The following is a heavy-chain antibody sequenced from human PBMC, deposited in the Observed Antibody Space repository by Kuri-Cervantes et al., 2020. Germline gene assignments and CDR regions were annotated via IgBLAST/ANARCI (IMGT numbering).Heavy chain of an antibody. V-gene: IGHV3-11*01. J-gene: IGHJ4*02. CDR3: AKDKGRGRDGYNYYFDY. Sequence: GGSLRLSCAASGFTFSDYYMSWIRQAPGKGLEWVSVISGSGDSTYYADSVKGRFTISRDNAKNFLYLQMNSLRAEDTALYYCAKDKGRGRDGYNYYFDYWGQGTLVTVSS. CDR2: ISGSGDST. CDR1: GFTFSDYY. D-gene: IGHD5-24*01.